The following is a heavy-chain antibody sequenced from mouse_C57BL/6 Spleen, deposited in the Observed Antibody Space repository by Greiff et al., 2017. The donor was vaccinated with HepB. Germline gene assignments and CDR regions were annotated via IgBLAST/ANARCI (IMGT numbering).Heavy chain of an antibody. CDR1: GFTFSSYA. V-gene: IGHV5-4*03. CDR3: ARYYYGSSYRYFDY. CDR2: ISDGGSYT. Sequence: EVMLVESGGGLVKPGGSLKLSCAASGFTFSSYAMSWVRQTPEKRLEWVATISDGGSYTYYPDNVKGRFTISRDNAKNNLYLQMSHLKSEDTAMYYCARYYYGSSYRYFDYWAQGTTLTVSS. J-gene: IGHJ2*01. D-gene: IGHD1-1*01.